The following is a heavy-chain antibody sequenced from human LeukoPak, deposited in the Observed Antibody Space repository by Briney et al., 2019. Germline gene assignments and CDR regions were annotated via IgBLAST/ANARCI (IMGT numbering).Heavy chain of an antibody. CDR2: IIPIFGKT. CDR1: GVTFSSYG. CDR3: ARPTDYYGSGRPYYYYYMDV. Sequence: SVKVSCKASGVTFSSYGITWVRQAPGQGLEWMGGIIPIFGKTNYAQKFQGRVTITADKSTSTAYMELSSLRSEDTAVYYCARPTDYYGSGRPYYYYYMDVWGKGTTVTVSS. D-gene: IGHD3-10*01. J-gene: IGHJ6*03. V-gene: IGHV1-69*06.